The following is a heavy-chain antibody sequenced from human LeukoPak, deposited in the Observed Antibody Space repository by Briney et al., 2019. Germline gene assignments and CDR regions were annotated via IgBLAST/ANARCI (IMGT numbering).Heavy chain of an antibody. D-gene: IGHD1-1*01. Sequence: PGGSLRLSCAASGFTFSSYAMSWVRQAPGKGLEWVSGISGSGDNTYYADSVKGRFTISRDNSQNTLYLQMNSLRAEDTAVYYCAKDGVQLERLAVYSWFDPWGQGTLVTVSS. J-gene: IGHJ5*02. CDR3: AKDGVQLERLAVYSWFDP. CDR2: ISGSGDNT. CDR1: GFTFSSYA. V-gene: IGHV3-23*01.